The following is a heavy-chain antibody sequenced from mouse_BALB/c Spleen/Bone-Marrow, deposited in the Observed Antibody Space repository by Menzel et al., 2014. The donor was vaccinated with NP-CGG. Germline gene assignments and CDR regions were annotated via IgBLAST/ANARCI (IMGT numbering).Heavy chain of an antibody. J-gene: IGHJ4*01. CDR1: GFTFTDYY. Sequence: DVMLVESGGGLVQPGGSLRLSCATSGFTFTDYYMTWVRQPPGKALEWLGFIRTKANGYTTEYSASVKGRLTISRDNSQTIPYLQMNILRAEDSATYYCSRDDGPHPYYPMDYWGQGTSVTVSS. CDR3: SRDDGPHPYYPMDY. V-gene: IGHV7-3*02. CDR2: IRTKANGYTT. D-gene: IGHD2-3*01.